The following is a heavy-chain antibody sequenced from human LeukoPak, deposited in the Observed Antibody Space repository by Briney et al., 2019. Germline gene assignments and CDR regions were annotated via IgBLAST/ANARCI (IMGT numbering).Heavy chain of an antibody. J-gene: IGHJ5*02. Sequence: GASVKVSCKASGGTFSSYAISWVRQAPGQGLEWMGRIIPIFGTANYAQKFQGRVTITTDESTSTAYMELSSLRSEDTAVYYCVRDFTQGWFDPWGQGTLVTVSS. CDR2: IIPIFGTA. V-gene: IGHV1-69*05. CDR1: GGTFSSYA. CDR3: VRDFTQGWFDP.